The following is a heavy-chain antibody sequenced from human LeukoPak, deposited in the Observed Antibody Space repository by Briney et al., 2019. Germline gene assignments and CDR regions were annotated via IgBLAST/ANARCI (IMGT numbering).Heavy chain of an antibody. CDR3: ARRTDPGYSSGWYELQFDY. CDR1: GYSFTSYW. J-gene: IGHJ4*02. Sequence: GESLKISCKGSGYSFTSYWIGWVRQMPGKGLEWMGIIYRGDSDTRYSPSFQGQVTISADKSISTAYLQWSSLKASDTAMYYCARRTDPGYSSGWYELQFDYWGQGTLVTVSS. D-gene: IGHD6-19*01. V-gene: IGHV5-51*01. CDR2: IYRGDSDT.